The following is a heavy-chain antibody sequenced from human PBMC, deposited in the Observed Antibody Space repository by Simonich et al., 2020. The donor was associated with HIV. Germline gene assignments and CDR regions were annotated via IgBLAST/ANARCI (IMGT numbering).Heavy chain of an antibody. V-gene: IGHV4-34*02. CDR2: IDDSGSP. Sequence: QVQLQQWGAGLLKPSETLSLTCGVYGGSFSGYYWSWIRQPPGKGLEGIGDIDDSGSPNYSPSLKSRVTISLDTSKNQFSLKLSSVTAADTAVYYCARARRELQLISRYLVNGMDVWGQGTTVTVSS. D-gene: IGHD2-2*01. J-gene: IGHJ6*02. CDR3: ARARRELQLISRYLVNGMDV. CDR1: GGSFSGYY.